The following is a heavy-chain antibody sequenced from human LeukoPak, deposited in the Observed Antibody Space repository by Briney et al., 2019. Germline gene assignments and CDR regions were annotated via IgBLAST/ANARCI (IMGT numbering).Heavy chain of an antibody. CDR2: ICYSGCT. Sequence: SQTLSLTCTVSGGSISSGDYYWGWLGQPPGKGLEWIGYICYSGCTYYTPSLKSRFTKSVNTSRNRFSLKLSSVTAADTAVYYCARDALYYYGSGSYELWGQGTLVTVSS. CDR3: ARDALYYYGSGSYEL. CDR1: GGSISSGDYY. J-gene: IGHJ4*02. V-gene: IGHV4-30-4*01. D-gene: IGHD3-10*01.